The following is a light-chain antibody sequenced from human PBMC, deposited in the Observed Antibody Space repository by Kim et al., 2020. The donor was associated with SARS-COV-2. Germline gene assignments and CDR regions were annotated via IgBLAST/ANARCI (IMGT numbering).Light chain of an antibody. CDR2: GAS. CDR3: QQYGSSPRT. J-gene: IGKJ1*01. CDR1: QSVSSRY. V-gene: IGKV3-20*01. Sequence: FAGERATLACRASQSVSSRYFAWYQQKPGQAPRLLIYGASSRATGIPDRFSGSGSGTDFTLTISRLEPEDFAVYYCQQYGSSPRTFGQGTKVDIK.